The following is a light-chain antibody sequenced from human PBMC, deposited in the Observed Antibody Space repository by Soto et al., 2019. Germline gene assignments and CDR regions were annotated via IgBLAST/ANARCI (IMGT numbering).Light chain of an antibody. CDR1: SGHSSYI. Sequence: QSVLTQSSSASASLGSSVKLTCTLSSGHSSYIIAWHQQQPGKAPRYLMKLEGSGSYNKGSGVPDRFSRSSSGADRYLTISYLQFEDEADYYCETWDSNTRVFGTGTKLTVL. V-gene: IGLV4-60*02. CDR3: ETWDSNTRV. CDR2: LEGSGSY. J-gene: IGLJ1*01.